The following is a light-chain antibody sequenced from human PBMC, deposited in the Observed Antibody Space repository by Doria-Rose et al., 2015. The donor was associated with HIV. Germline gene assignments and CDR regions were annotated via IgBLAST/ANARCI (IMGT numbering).Light chain of an antibody. CDR3: HQYGTSWT. CDR1: QSFSSTY. V-gene: IGKV3-20*01. CDR2: DGS. J-gene: IGKJ1*01. Sequence: TQSPGTLSLSPGERATLSCRASQSFSSTYLAWYQQKPGQAPSLLIYDGSTRATGIPDRFSASGSGTASTLTINRLEPEDFALYYCHQYGTSWTFGQGAKVEI.